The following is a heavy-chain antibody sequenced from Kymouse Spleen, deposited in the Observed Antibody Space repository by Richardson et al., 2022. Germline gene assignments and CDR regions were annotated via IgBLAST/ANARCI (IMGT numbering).Heavy chain of an antibody. Sequence: QLQLQESGPGLVKPSETLSLTCTVSGGSISSSSYYWGWIRQPPGKGLEWIGSIYYSGSTYYNPSLKSRVTISVDTSKNQFSLKLSSVTAADTAVYYCARFVVVPAAIDYWGQGTLVTVSS. CDR1: GGSISSSSYY. D-gene: IGHD2-2*02. J-gene: IGHJ4*02. CDR3: ARFVVVPAAIDY. V-gene: IGHV4-39*01. CDR2: IYYSGST.